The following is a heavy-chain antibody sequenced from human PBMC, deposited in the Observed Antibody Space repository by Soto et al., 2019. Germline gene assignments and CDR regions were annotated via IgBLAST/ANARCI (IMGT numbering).Heavy chain of an antibody. Sequence: GGSLRLSCATSGFTFSSAWMSWVRQAPGEGLEWVGRIKSKADGETIEYAAPVKGRFTISRDDSKATVFLQMNSLKAEDTAIYYCAADIPPPQGPSYPIDYWSQGTLVTVSS. CDR2: IKSKADGETI. J-gene: IGHJ4*02. CDR3: AADIPPPQGPSYPIDY. CDR1: GFTFSSAW. V-gene: IGHV3-15*01. D-gene: IGHD1-26*01.